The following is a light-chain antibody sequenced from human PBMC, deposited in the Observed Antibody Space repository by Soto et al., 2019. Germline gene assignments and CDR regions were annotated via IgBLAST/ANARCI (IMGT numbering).Light chain of an antibody. V-gene: IGKV3-20*01. CDR3: QKYVIPPFP. CDR1: QRVSSSY. CDR2: GAS. Sequence: ILLTQSPGTLVLSLGQRATLSCSSSQRVSSSYLAWYQQKSGQAPRLLIYGASSSETGITDRFSGSRSGTDFTITISRLEPEDFAVYFCQKYVIPPFPFGQGTRLE. J-gene: IGKJ5*01.